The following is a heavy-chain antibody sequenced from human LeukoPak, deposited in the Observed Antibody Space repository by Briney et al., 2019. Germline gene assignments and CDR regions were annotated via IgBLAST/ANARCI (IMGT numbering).Heavy chain of an antibody. D-gene: IGHD3-16*01. CDR2: IHSGGAT. CDR1: GFTVSSSY. J-gene: IGHJ3*02. Sequence: GGSLRLSCAASGFTVSSSYMSWVRQAPGKGLGWVSVIHSGGATYSADSVKDRFTISRDNFRNTLHLQMNSLRAEDTAVYYCARDPGGNQNGFDIWGQGTLVTVSS. CDR3: ARDPGGNQNGFDI. V-gene: IGHV3-66*01.